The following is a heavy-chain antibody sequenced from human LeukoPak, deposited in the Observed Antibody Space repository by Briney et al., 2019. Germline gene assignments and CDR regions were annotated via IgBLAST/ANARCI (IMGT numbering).Heavy chain of an antibody. J-gene: IGHJ5*02. D-gene: IGHD2-2*03. CDR3: AKASGYCSSTSCSIDWFDP. CDR1: GFTFSSYA. Sequence: GGSLRLSCAASGFTFSSYAMSWVRQAPGKGLEWVSTISGSGGSTYSADSVKGRFTISRDNSKNTLYLQMNSLRAEDTAVYYCAKASGYCSSTSCSIDWFDPWGQGTLVTVSS. CDR2: ISGSGGST. V-gene: IGHV3-23*01.